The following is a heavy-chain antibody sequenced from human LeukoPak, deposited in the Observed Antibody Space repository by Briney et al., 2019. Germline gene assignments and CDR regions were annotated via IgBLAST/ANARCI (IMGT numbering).Heavy chain of an antibody. CDR3: AKIHCSGGSCHSPSDFGY. CDR1: GFTFSNYW. Sequence: GGSLRLSCAASGFTFSNYWMSWVRQAPGKGLEWVASIKRDGSEKYYVDSVKGRFTISKDNAKNSLYLQMNSLRAEDTAVYYCAKIHCSGGSCHSPSDFGYWGRGTLVTVSS. CDR2: IKRDGSEK. V-gene: IGHV3-7*01. J-gene: IGHJ4*02. D-gene: IGHD2-15*01.